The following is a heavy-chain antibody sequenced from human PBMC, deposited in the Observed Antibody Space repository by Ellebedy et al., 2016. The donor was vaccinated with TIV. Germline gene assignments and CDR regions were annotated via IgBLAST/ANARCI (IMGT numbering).Heavy chain of an antibody. J-gene: IGHJ6*02. CDR3: TTFLSSPWLF. CDR1: GVTSGRTG. CDR2: MKSKTDGGAA. V-gene: IGHV3-15*01. D-gene: IGHD2-2*01. Sequence: PGGSLRLSCAAYGVTSGRTGMHWVRQATEKGLEWVGRMKSKTDGGAAEYAAPLEGRFTISSDDSKNTLYLQMNSLKTEDAAVYYCTTFLSSPWLFWGQGTTVTVSS.